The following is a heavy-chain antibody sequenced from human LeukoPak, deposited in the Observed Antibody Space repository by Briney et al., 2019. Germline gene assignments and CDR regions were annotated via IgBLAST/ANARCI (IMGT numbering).Heavy chain of an antibody. Sequence: SETLSLTCTVSGGSISSYYWSWIRQPAGKGLEWIGRIYTSGSTNYNPSLKSRVTMSVDTSKNQFSLKLSSVTAADTAVYYCARERSRIFGVVIMRYYYMDVWGKGTTVTVSS. V-gene: IGHV4-4*07. CDR1: GGSISSYY. D-gene: IGHD3-3*01. CDR2: IYTSGST. J-gene: IGHJ6*03. CDR3: ARERSRIFGVVIMRYYYMDV.